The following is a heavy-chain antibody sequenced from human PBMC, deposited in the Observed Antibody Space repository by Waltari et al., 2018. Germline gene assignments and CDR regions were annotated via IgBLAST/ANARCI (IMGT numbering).Heavy chain of an antibody. Sequence: QVQLHQWGAGLLKPSETLSLTCAVSGGPFTDYSWSWTRQPPGKGLEWIGEISHRGVTNYTPSLRSRVTMSVDTIKKQFSLMLTSVTAADTAVYFCARTWGNSPPLGWFDPWGRGTRVTISS. CDR1: GGPFTDYS. J-gene: IGHJ5*01. V-gene: IGHV4-34*01. CDR2: ISHRGVT. CDR3: ARTWGNSPPLGWFDP. D-gene: IGHD7-27*01.